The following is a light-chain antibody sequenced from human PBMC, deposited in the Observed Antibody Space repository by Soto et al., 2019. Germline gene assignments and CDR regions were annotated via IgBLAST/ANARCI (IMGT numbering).Light chain of an antibody. CDR2: GSS. J-gene: IGKJ2*01. CDR3: QQYNNWRLYS. Sequence: EIVMTQSPATLSVSPGERATLSCRASQSVSSNLAWYQQKPGQAPRLLIYGSSTSATGIPARFRGSGSGTEFTLTISSLQSEDFAVYYCQQYNNWRLYSFGQGPKLEIK. CDR1: QSVSSN. V-gene: IGKV3-15*01.